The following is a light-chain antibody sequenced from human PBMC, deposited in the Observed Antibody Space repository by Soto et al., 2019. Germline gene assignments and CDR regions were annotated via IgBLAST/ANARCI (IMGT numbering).Light chain of an antibody. V-gene: IGKV3-11*01. J-gene: IGKJ5*01. CDR1: QSVSSY. Sequence: EIVMTQSPATLSVSPGGRAPLSCRASQSVSSYLAWYQQKPGQAPRLIIYDASNRATGIPARFSGSGSGTDCTLTISSLEPEDFAVYYCQQRSNWPITLGQGTRLEIK. CDR3: QQRSNWPIT. CDR2: DAS.